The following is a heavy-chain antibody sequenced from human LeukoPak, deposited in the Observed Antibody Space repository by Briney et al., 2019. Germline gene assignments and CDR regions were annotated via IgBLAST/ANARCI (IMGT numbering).Heavy chain of an antibody. CDR3: AKDGGPMIVVVITNQYFDY. CDR2: ISGSGGST. Sequence: GGTLRLSCAASGFTFSSYGMSWVRQAPGKGLEWVSAISGSGGSTYYADSVKGRFTISRDNSKNTLYLQMNSLRAEDTAVYYCAKDGGPMIVVVITNQYFDYWGQGTLVTVSS. CDR1: GFTFSSYG. J-gene: IGHJ4*02. V-gene: IGHV3-23*01. D-gene: IGHD3-22*01.